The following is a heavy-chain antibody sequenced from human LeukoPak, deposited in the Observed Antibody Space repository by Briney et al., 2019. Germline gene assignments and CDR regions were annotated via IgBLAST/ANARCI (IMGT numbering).Heavy chain of an antibody. CDR1: GFTFSSYW. Sequence: GSLRLSCAASGFTFSSYWMSWIRQPPGKGLEWIGSIYYSGSTYYNPSLKSRVTISVDTSKNQFSLKLSSVTAADTAVYYCARGPYDFWSGYSNWFDPWGQGTLVTVSS. J-gene: IGHJ5*02. D-gene: IGHD3-3*01. CDR2: IYYSGST. CDR3: ARGPYDFWSGYSNWFDP. V-gene: IGHV4-39*01.